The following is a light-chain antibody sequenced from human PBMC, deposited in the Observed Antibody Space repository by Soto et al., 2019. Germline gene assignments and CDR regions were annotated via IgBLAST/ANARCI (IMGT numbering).Light chain of an antibody. V-gene: IGLV2-14*03. CDR2: DVS. J-gene: IGLJ3*02. CDR3: SSYTSSSTWV. CDR1: SSDVGGYNY. Sequence: QSALTQPASVSGSPGQSITISCTGTSSDVGGYNYVSWYQHHPGKDPKLMIYDVSNRPSGVSNRFSGSKSGNTASLTISGLQAEDEADYYCSSYTSSSTWVFGGGTKVTVL.